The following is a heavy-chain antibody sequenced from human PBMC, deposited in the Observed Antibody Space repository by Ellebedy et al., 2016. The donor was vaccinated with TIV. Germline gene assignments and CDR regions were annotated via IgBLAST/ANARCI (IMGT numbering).Heavy chain of an antibody. J-gene: IGHJ2*01. CDR3: ARNSLDEVPSHWYFDL. V-gene: IGHV4-31*03. D-gene: IGHD5-18*01. Sequence: MPSETLSLTCTVSGGSISSVDYYWSWIRQHPGKGLEWIGYIYYSGSTYYNPSLKSRVTISVDTSKNQFSLKLSSVTAADTAVYYCARNSLDEVPSHWYFDLWGRGTLVTVSS. CDR1: GGSISSVDYY. CDR2: IYYSGST.